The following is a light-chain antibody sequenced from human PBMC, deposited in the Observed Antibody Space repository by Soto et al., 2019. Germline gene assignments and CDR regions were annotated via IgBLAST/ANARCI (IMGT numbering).Light chain of an antibody. V-gene: IGKV3-15*01. CDR2: GAS. J-gene: IGKJ5*01. CDR3: PQYSSSPS. CDR1: QSVSTN. Sequence: EIVMTQSPTTLSVSPGERYTLSCMASQSVSTNLAWYQQKPGQVPSLLIYGASTRASGIPARFSGSGSGTEFHLTIGSLQSEDFEVYYCPQYSSSPSVGPGTRLEIK.